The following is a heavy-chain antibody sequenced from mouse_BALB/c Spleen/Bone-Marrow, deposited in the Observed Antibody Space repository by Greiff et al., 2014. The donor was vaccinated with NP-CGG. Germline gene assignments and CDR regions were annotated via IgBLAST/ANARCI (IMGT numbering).Heavy chain of an antibody. Sequence: VQLQQSGAELAKPGASVKMSCKASGYTFTDYWMHWVKQRPGQGLEWIGYINPSTGYPEYNQKFKDKATLTADKSSSTAYMQRSGLTSEDAAVYYCARTKYGSTGGNYWGQGTTLTVSS. V-gene: IGHV1-7*01. CDR2: INPSTGYP. CDR3: ARTKYGSTGGNY. CDR1: GYTFTDYW. D-gene: IGHD2-10*02. J-gene: IGHJ2*01.